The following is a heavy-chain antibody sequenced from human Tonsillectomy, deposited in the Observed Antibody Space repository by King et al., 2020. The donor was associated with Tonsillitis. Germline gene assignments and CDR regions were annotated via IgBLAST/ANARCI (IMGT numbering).Heavy chain of an antibody. D-gene: IGHD3-22*01. V-gene: IGHV6-1*01. Sequence: VQLQQSGPGLVKPSQTRSLTCAISGDSVASNSAAWNWIRQSPSRGLEWLGRTYYRSKWYNDYAVSVKSRITINPDTSKNQFSLQLNSVTPEDTAVYYCARAEADYYDSSGYYQYFQHWGQGTLVTVSS. CDR1: GDSVASNSAA. J-gene: IGHJ1*01. CDR2: TYYRSKWYN. CDR3: ARAEADYYDSSGYYQYFQH.